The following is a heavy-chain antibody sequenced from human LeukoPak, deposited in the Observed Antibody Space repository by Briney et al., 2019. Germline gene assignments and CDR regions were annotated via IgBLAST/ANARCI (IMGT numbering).Heavy chain of an antibody. CDR1: GGSISSGTHY. J-gene: IGHJ5*02. D-gene: IGHD2-2*01. CDR3: AREGCSSTSCYPGEKNWFDP. Sequence: PSQTLSLTCTVSGGSISSGTHYWIWVRQPAGKGLEWIGRISTSGIPTTHNPPLKSRVTISVDTSKNQFSLKLSSVTAADTAVYYCAREGCSSTSCYPGEKNWFDPWGQGTLVTVSS. V-gene: IGHV4-61*02. CDR2: ISTSGIPT.